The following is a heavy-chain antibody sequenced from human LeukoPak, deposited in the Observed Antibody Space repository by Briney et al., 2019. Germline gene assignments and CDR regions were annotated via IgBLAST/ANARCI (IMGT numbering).Heavy chain of an antibody. CDR2: INPSGGST. V-gene: IGHV1-46*01. Sequence: ASVKVSCKASGSGYTFTSYYMHWVRQAPGQGLEWMGIINPSGGSTNYAQKFQGRVTMTRDTSTSTVHMELSSLRSEDTAVYYCARESKGRDTSTYYFYYYMDVWGKGTPVTVSS. CDR3: ARESKGRDTSTYYFYYYMDV. D-gene: IGHD5-18*01. CDR1: GSGYTFTSYY. J-gene: IGHJ6*03.